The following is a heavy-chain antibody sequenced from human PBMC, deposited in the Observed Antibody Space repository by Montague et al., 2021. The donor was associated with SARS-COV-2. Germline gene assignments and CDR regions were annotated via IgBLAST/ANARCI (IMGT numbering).Heavy chain of an antibody. CDR2: IYYSGST. J-gene: IGHJ4*02. D-gene: IGHD2-2*01. Sequence: SETLSLTCTVSGGSISSYYWSWIRQPPGKGLEWIGYIYYSGSTNYNPSLKSRVTISVDTSKNQFSLKLSSATAADTAVYYCARHPLGYCSSTSCYVGWGQGTLVTVSS. CDR1: GGSISSYY. CDR3: ARHPLGYCSSTSCYVG. V-gene: IGHV4-59*01.